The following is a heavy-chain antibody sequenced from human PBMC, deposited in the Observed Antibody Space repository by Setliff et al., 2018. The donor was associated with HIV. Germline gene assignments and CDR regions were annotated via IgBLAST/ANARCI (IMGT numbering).Heavy chain of an antibody. Sequence: GGSLRLSCAASGFTFSFDWMSWVRQAPGKGLEWVASLTPDGGQVYYADSVRGRFTISRDNGKNSLTLQMNSLRAEDTAVYFCARGRCSGGACFFDSWGQGTLVTVSS. CDR3: ARGRCSGGACFFDS. V-gene: IGHV3-7*01. CDR1: GFTFSFDW. D-gene: IGHD2-15*01. CDR2: LTPDGGQV. J-gene: IGHJ4*02.